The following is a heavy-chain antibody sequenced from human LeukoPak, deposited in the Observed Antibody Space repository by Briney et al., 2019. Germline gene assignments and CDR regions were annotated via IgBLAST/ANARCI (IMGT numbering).Heavy chain of an antibody. CDR1: GFTFSSYA. V-gene: IGHV3-23*01. Sequence: PGGSLRLSCAASGFTFSSYAMSWVRQAPGKGLEWVSAISGSGGSTYYADSVKGRFTISRDNSKNTLNLQMNSLRAEDTAVYYCAKGNQYHSDLLHFDYWGQGTLVTVSS. J-gene: IGHJ4*02. CDR3: AKGNQYHSDLLHFDY. D-gene: IGHD1-14*01. CDR2: ISGSGGST.